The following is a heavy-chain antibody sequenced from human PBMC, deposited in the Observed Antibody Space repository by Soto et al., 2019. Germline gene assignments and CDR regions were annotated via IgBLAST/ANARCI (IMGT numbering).Heavy chain of an antibody. V-gene: IGHV1-46*01. Sequence: GASVKVSCKASGYTFTSYYMHWVRQAPGQGLEWMGIINPSGGSTSYAQKFQGRVTMTRDTSTSTVYMELSSLRSEDTAVYYCARDEDVADSGYDSSYYYGMDVWGQGTTVTVSS. CDR3: ARDEDVADSGYDSSYYYGMDV. J-gene: IGHJ6*02. D-gene: IGHD5-12*01. CDR1: GYTFTSYY. CDR2: INPSGGST.